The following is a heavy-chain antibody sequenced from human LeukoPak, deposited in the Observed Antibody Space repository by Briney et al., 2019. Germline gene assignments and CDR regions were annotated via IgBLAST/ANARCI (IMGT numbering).Heavy chain of an antibody. J-gene: IGHJ4*02. D-gene: IGHD4-11*01. CDR2: IKQDGSEK. Sequence: GSLRLSCAASGFTFSSYWMSWVRQAPGKGLEWVANIKQDGSEKYYVDSVKGRFTISRDNAQNSLYLQMNSLRAEDTALYYCARVASNYDFDYWGQGTLVTVSS. V-gene: IGHV3-7*03. CDR3: ARVASNYDFDY. CDR1: GFTFSSYW.